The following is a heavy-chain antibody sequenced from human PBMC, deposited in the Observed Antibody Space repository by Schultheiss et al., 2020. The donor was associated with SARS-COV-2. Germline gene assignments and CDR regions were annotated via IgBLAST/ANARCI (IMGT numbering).Heavy chain of an antibody. V-gene: IGHV3-21*01. D-gene: IGHD3-3*01. Sequence: GESLKISCAASGFTFSSYAMSWVRQAPGKGLEWVSSISSSSSYIYYADSVKGRFTISRDNAKNSLYLQMNSLRAEDTAVYYCARDGTADDFWSGYYPQSYYYYYGMDVWGQGTTVTVSS. CDR1: GFTFSSYA. CDR2: ISSSSSYI. CDR3: ARDGTADDFWSGYYPQSYYYYYGMDV. J-gene: IGHJ6*02.